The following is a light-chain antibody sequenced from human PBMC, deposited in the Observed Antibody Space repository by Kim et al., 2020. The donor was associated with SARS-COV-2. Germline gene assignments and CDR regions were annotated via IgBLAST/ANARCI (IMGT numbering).Light chain of an antibody. Sequence: SVQLTCTLSSGHSSYAIAWHQQQPDKGPRYLMKLNSDGSHNKGDGIPDRFSGSSSGAERYLTISSLQSEDEADYYCQTWGTAIRVFGGGTQLTVL. CDR3: QTWGTAIRV. CDR2: LNSDGSH. V-gene: IGLV4-69*01. J-gene: IGLJ3*02. CDR1: SGHSSYA.